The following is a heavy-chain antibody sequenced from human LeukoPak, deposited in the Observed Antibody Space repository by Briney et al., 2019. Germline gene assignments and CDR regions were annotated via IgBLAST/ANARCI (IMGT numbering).Heavy chain of an antibody. CDR1: GFTFSSYA. CDR3: AKDPSGTTEFDY. J-gene: IGHJ4*02. CDR2: ISGSGGST. D-gene: IGHD1-7*01. Sequence: PGGSLRLSCAAFGFTFSSYAMSWVRQAPGKGLEWVSAISGSGGSTYYADSVKGRFTISRDNSKNTLYLQMNSLRAEDTAVYYCAKDPSGTTEFDYWGQGTLVTVSS. V-gene: IGHV3-23*01.